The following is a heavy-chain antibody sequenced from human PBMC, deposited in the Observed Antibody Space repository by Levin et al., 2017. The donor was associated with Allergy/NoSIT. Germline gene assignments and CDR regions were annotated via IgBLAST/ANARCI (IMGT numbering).Heavy chain of an antibody. V-gene: IGHV3-66*01. CDR1: FFPFLPPS. D-gene: IGHD5-18*01. CDR3: ARKTDTNLYPGDF. Sequence: GESLNLSFSSSFFPFLPPSLPFFLPSPFNCLSFFSLIYSRGNTQYADSVKGRFTISRDNSKNTLYLQMNSLRAEDTAVYYCARKTDTNLYPGDFWGQGTLVTVSS. CDR2: IYSRGNT. J-gene: IGHJ4*02.